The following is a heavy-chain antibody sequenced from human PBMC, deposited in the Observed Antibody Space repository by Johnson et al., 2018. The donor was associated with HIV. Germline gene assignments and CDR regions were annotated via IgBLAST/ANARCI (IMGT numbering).Heavy chain of an antibody. J-gene: IGHJ3*02. CDR3: ARGTIIMFRGVIGFDI. CDR2: ISDGGRT. D-gene: IGHD3-10*01. CDR1: GFTVSTYH. V-gene: IGHV3-66*01. Sequence: VLLVESGGGLVQPGGSLRLSCAASGFTVSTYHMSWVRQAPGQGLEWVSVISDGGRTYYGDSMKGRFPISGDTSKNTLHLEMNSLRAEDTAMYYCARGTIIMFRGVIGFDIWGQGTMVTVSS.